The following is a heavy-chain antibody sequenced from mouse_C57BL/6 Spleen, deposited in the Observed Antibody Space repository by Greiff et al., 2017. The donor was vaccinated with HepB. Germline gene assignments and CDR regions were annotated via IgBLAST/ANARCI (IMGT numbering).Heavy chain of an antibody. V-gene: IGHV1-80*01. CDR2: IYPGDGDT. CDR3: ARSAYYGSSLSYWYFDV. J-gene: IGHJ1*03. Sequence: VKLQESGAELVKPGASVKISCKASGYAFSSYWMNWVKQRPGKGLEWIGQIYPGDGDTNYNGKFKGKATLTADKSSSTAYMQLSSLTSEDSAVYFCARSAYYGSSLSYWYFDVWGTGTTVTVSS. CDR1: GYAFSSYW. D-gene: IGHD1-1*01.